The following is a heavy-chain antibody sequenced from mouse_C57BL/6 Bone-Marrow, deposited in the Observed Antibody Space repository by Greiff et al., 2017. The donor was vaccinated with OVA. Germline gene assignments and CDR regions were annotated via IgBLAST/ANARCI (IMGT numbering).Heavy chain of an antibody. Sequence: EVKVVESEGGLVQPGSSMKLSCTASGFTFSDYYMAWVRQVPEKGLEWVANINYDGSSTYYLDSLKSRFIISRDNAKNILYLQMSSLKSEDTATYYCARDDGNYGFAYWGQGTLVTVSA. D-gene: IGHD2-1*01. V-gene: IGHV5-16*01. CDR3: ARDDGNYGFAY. CDR2: INYDGSST. J-gene: IGHJ3*01. CDR1: GFTFSDYY.